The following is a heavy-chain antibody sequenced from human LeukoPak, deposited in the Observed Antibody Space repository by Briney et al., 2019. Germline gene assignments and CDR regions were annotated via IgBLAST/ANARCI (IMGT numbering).Heavy chain of an antibody. Sequence: TGGSLRLSCAASGFSFSNYAIHWVRQAPGKGLEWVAVISYDGNNKYYADSVKGRFTISRDNSKNTLSLQMSSLRTEDTAVYYCASCYYGSSGYINYFDYWGQGTLVTVSS. CDR2: ISYDGNNK. CDR3: ASCYYGSSGYINYFDY. J-gene: IGHJ4*02. V-gene: IGHV3-30-3*01. CDR1: GFSFSNYA. D-gene: IGHD3-22*01.